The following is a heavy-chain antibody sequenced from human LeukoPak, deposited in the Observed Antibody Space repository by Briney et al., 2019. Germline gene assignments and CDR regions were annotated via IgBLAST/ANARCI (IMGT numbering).Heavy chain of an antibody. CDR1: GGSISSYY. Sequence: SETLSLTCTVSGGSISSYYWSWIRQPPGKVLEWIGYIYYSGSTNYNPSLKSRVTISVDTSKNQFSLKLSSVTAADTAVYYCARHDGYNIDYWGQGTLVTVSS. CDR3: ARHDGYNIDY. CDR2: IYYSGST. V-gene: IGHV4-59*08. D-gene: IGHD5-12*01. J-gene: IGHJ4*02.